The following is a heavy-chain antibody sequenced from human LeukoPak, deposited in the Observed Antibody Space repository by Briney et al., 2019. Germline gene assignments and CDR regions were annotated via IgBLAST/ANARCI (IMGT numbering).Heavy chain of an antibody. Sequence: GASLKISCKGSGYSFTTYWIAWVRQMPGKGLEWMGIIYLGDSETKYRPSFQGQVTISADKSISTAFLQWSSLKASDTAIYYCARLACSSTSCHSGSSYYFDYWGQGTLVTVSS. D-gene: IGHD2-2*02. J-gene: IGHJ4*02. CDR3: ARLACSSTSCHSGSSYYFDY. V-gene: IGHV5-51*01. CDR2: IYLGDSET. CDR1: GYSFTTYW.